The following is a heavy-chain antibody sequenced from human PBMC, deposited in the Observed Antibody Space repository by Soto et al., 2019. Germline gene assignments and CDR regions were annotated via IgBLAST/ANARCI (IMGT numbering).Heavy chain of an antibody. CDR3: ARNTYSSSSGGYYYYYYGMDV. V-gene: IGHV4-34*01. Sequence: QVQLQQWGAGLLKPSETLSLTCAVYGGSFSGYYWSWIRQPPGKGLEWIGEINHSGSTNYNPSLKSRVTISVDTSKIQCSLKLSSVTAADTAVYYCARNTYSSSSGGYYYYYYGMDVWGQGTTVTVSS. CDR1: GGSFSGYY. J-gene: IGHJ6*02. CDR2: INHSGST. D-gene: IGHD6-6*01.